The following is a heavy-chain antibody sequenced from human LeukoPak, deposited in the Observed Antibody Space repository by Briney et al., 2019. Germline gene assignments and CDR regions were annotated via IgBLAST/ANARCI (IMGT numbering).Heavy chain of an antibody. CDR1: GFTFSSYA. CDR3: ARGGFLGPDY. D-gene: IGHD3-16*01. CDR2: ISDSGGNT. J-gene: IGHJ4*02. Sequence: GGSLRLSCAASGFTFSSYAMTWVRQAPGKGLGWVSTISDSGGNTYYADSVAGRFTISRGNSRDTLYLQMDSLRADDMAVYFCARGGFLGPDYWGQGTLVTVSS. V-gene: IGHV3-23*01.